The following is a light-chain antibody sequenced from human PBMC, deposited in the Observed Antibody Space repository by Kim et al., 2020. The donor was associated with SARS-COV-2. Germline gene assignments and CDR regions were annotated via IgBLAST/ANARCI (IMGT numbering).Light chain of an antibody. Sequence: GQSVTISCSGSNSNIGNTYRSRYQHFPGTAPTLLIYSNNQRPSGVPDRFSGSKSGTSGSLAISGLRSDDEADYYCASWDDKVSGVVFGGGTQLTVL. CDR1: NSNIGNTY. CDR2: SNN. CDR3: ASWDDKVSGVV. J-gene: IGLJ2*01. V-gene: IGLV1-47*01.